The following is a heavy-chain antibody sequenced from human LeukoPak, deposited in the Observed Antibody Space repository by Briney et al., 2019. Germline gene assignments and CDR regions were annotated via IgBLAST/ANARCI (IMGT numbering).Heavy chain of an antibody. Sequence: GGSLRLSCAASGFTFRRYWMSWVRQAPGKGLEWVAKIRYDGGDKYYVDSVKGRFTISRDNAKNSLYLQMNSLRAEDTAVYFCARDSDFSSDYWGQGTLVTVSS. CDR3: ARDSDFSSDY. V-gene: IGHV3-7*05. D-gene: IGHD6-6*01. J-gene: IGHJ4*02. CDR2: IRYDGGDK. CDR1: GFTFRRYW.